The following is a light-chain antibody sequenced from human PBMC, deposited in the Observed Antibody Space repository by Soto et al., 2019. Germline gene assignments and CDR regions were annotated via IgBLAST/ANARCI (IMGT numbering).Light chain of an antibody. CDR3: QQYSPPIT. Sequence: IVMTQSPCTLSVTPWERATLSCRASQSIRSNLAWYQQKPGQAPRLVIYGASTRATGVPARFSGSGSGTDFTLTISRLEPEDFAVYYCQQYSPPITFGQGTRLEIK. J-gene: IGKJ5*01. CDR1: QSIRSN. V-gene: IGKV3-15*01. CDR2: GAS.